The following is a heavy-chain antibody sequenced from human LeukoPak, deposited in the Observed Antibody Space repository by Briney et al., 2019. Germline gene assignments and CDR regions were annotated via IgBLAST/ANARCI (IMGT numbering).Heavy chain of an antibody. CDR2: IKNDGSNK. J-gene: IGHJ4*02. CDR3: AKDRIVLVTATFDY. V-gene: IGHV3-30*02. D-gene: IGHD2-21*02. CDR1: GFTFSIYG. Sequence: GGSLRLSCAASGFTFSIYGIHWVRQAPRKWLGWVAFIKNDGSNKNYADSVKGRFTISRDNSKNTLYLQMNSLRPDDTAMYYCAKDRIVLVTATFDYWGQGTLVTVSS.